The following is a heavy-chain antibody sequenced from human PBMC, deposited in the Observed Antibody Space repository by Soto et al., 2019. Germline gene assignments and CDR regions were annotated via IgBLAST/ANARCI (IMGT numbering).Heavy chain of an antibody. J-gene: IGHJ4*02. CDR3: ARQLERGDLPEGFEY. V-gene: IGHV4-4*02. CDR1: GDSVSSSHW. CDR2: IFHSGTT. D-gene: IGHD1-1*01. Sequence: QVQLQESGPGLVEPSGTLSLTCAVSGDSVSSSHWWSWVRQSPGKGLEWIGQIFHSGTTRYNPSLESRVTLSVDKSNNQLSLKLRSVTAAVTAVYYCARQLERGDLPEGFEYWGQVTLATVSS.